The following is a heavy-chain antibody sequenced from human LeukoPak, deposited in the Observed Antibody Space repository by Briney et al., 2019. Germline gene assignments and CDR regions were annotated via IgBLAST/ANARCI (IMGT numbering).Heavy chain of an antibody. V-gene: IGHV4-59*01. CDR1: GGSISSYY. J-gene: IGHJ4*02. CDR2: IYYSGST. Sequence: KPSETLSLTCTVSGGSISSYYWSCIRQPPGKGLEWIGYIYYSGSTNYNPSLKSRVTISVDTSKNQFSLKLSSVTAADTAVYYCARVYYDSSGYYWRNFDYWGQGTLVTVSS. CDR3: ARVYYDSSGYYWRNFDY. D-gene: IGHD3-22*01.